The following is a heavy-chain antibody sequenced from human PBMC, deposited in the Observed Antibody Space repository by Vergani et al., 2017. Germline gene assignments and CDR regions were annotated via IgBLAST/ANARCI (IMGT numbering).Heavy chain of an antibody. D-gene: IGHD3-22*01. V-gene: IGHV1-18*01. Sequence: QVQLVQSGAEVKKPGASVKVSCKASGYTFTSYGISWVRQAPGQGLEWMGWISAYNGNTNYAQKLQGRVTMTTDTSTSTAYMELRSLRSDDTAVYYCARLSRGDYYDSSGYRGAEDYWGQGTLVTVSS. J-gene: IGHJ4*02. CDR3: ARLSRGDYYDSSGYRGAEDY. CDR2: ISAYNGNT. CDR1: GYTFTSYG.